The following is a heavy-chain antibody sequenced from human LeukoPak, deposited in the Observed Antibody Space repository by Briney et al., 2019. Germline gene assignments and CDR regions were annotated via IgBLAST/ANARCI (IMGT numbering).Heavy chain of an antibody. J-gene: IGHJ4*02. CDR2: VSFDGNTT. CDR1: WFTFKNYA. D-gene: IGHD1/OR15-1a*01. CDR3: ARFRSVTTRFDY. V-gene: IGHV3-30*09. Sequence: GGSLRLSCAASWFTFKNYAMYSVRQAPGRGLEWAAVVSFDGNTTFYSDSVKGRFAISRDNSKNTLYLELNRLRPEDTAVYYCARFRSVTTRFDYWGQGTLVTVSS.